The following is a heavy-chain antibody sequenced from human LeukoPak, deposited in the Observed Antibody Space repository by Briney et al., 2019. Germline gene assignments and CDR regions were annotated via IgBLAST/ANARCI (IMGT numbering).Heavy chain of an antibody. CDR3: AKRSYGFSYYFDC. CDR1: GFTFSSYA. CDR2: ISGSGGST. Sequence: GGSLRLSCAASGFTFSSYAMSWVRQAPGKGLEWVSNISGSGGSTYYADSVKGRFTISRDNSKNTLYLQMNSLRAEDTAVYYCAKRSYGFSYYFDCWGQGTLVTVSS. V-gene: IGHV3-23*01. D-gene: IGHD5-18*01. J-gene: IGHJ4*02.